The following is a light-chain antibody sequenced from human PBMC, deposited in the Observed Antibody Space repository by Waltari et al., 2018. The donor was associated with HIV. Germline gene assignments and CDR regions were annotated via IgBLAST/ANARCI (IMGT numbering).Light chain of an antibody. CDR1: SSNIGSNY. J-gene: IGLJ3*02. V-gene: IGLV1-47*01. CDR2: RNN. CDR3: AAWDDSLSGG. Sequence: QSVLTQPPSASGTPGPRVTISCSGSSSNIGSNYVYWYQQLPGTAPKLLIYRNNHRPSGVPDRFSGSKSGTSASLAISALRSEDEADYYCAAWDDSLSGGFGGGTKLTVL.